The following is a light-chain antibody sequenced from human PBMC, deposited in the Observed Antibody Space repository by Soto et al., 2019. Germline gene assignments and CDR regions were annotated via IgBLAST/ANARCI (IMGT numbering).Light chain of an antibody. CDR2: RAS. CDR1: QSLLNSANDKIH. CDR3: QQYFSAHLT. V-gene: IGKV4-1*01. Sequence: DIVMTQSPASLAVSLGERATINCKSSQSLLNSANDKIHLAWYQQKPGQPPKLLIWRASTRDSGVPDRFSGSGSGTDFTLTINCLQAEDVATYYCQQYFSAHLTFSGGTKVEI. J-gene: IGKJ4*01.